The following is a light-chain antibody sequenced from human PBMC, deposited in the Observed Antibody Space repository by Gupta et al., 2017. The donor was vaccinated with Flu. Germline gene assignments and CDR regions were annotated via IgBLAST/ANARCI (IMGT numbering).Light chain of an antibody. CDR2: DVN. Sequence: QSALTQPPSASGSPGQSVTISCTGTSSDVGGYNYVSWYQQHLGKAPKLIIYDVNKRPVGVPFPFSGSDSSTTVSMTVSEVLAEDESYYYSYSYRGSMFFGGGTKLTVL. CDR3: YSYRGSMF. V-gene: IGLV2-8*01. CDR1: SSDVGGYNY. J-gene: IGLJ2*01.